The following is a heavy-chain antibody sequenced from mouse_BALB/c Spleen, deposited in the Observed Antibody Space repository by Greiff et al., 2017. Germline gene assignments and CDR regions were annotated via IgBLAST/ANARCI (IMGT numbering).Heavy chain of an antibody. CDR3: ARPGAYYYGSSWYFDV. Sequence: EVQLVESGGGLVQPGGSLKLSCAASGFDFSRYWMSWVRQAPGKGLEWIGEINPDSSTINYTPSLKDKFIISRDNAKNTLYLQMSKVRSEDTALYYCARPGAYYYGSSWYFDVWGAGTTVTVSS. D-gene: IGHD1-1*01. J-gene: IGHJ1*01. V-gene: IGHV4-1*02. CDR2: INPDSSTI. CDR1: GFDFSRYW.